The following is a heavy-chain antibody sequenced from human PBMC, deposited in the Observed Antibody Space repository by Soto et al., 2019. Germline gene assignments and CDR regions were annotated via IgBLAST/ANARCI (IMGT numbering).Heavy chain of an antibody. Sequence: GGSLRLSCAASGFTFSDYYMSWIRQAPGKGLEWVSYISSSGSTIYYADSVKGRFTISRDNAKNSLYLQMNSLRAEDTAVYYCARDLKQQLVLNWFDPWGQGTLVTVS. J-gene: IGHJ5*02. CDR2: ISSSGSTI. CDR1: GFTFSDYY. D-gene: IGHD6-13*01. CDR3: ARDLKQQLVLNWFDP. V-gene: IGHV3-11*01.